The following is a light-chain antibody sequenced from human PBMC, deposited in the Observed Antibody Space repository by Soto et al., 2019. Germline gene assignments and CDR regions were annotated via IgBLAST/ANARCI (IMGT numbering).Light chain of an antibody. CDR1: SGYSNYK. CDR3: GADHGSGSNFVVV. V-gene: IGLV9-49*01. Sequence: QSVLTQPPSASASLGASVTLTCTLSSGYSNYKVDWYQQRPGKGPRFVMRVGTGGIVGSKGDGIPDRFSGLGSGLNRYLTIKNIQEEDESDYHCGADHGSGSNFVVVFGGGTKVTVL. CDR2: VGTGGIVG. J-gene: IGLJ2*01.